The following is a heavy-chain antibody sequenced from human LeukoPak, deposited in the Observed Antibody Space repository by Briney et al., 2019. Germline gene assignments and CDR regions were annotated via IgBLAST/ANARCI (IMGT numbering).Heavy chain of an antibody. V-gene: IGHV3-21*01. CDR3: ARDEVVRGVTFDY. J-gene: IGHJ4*02. CDR1: GFTFSSYS. D-gene: IGHD3-10*01. Sequence: PGGSLRLSCAASGFTFSSYSMNRVRQVPGKGLEWVSSISSSSNYIYYADSVKGRFTISRDNAKNSLYLQMNSLRAEDTAVYYCARDEVVRGVTFDYWGQGTLVTVSS. CDR2: ISSSSNYI.